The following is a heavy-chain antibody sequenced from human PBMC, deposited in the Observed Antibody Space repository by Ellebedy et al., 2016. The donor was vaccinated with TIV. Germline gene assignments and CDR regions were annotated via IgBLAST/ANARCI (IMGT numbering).Heavy chain of an antibody. CDR1: GFSISGNY. Sequence: GGSLRLSCAASGFSISGNYMTWVRQAPGKGLEWVSLIYSADKTFHADSVRGRFTISRDKSRKTLYLQMNSLRAEDTAVYYCARVFISYFFDYWGQGTLVAVSS. V-gene: IGHV3-66*02. CDR3: ARVFISYFFDY. J-gene: IGHJ4*02. CDR2: IYSADKT. D-gene: IGHD3-10*02.